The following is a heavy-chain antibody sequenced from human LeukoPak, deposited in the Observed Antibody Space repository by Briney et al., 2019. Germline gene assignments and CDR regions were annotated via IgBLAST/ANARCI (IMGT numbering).Heavy chain of an antibody. D-gene: IGHD6-13*01. J-gene: IGHJ4*02. CDR1: GFTFSSYA. CDR2: ISYDGSNK. V-gene: IGHV3-30*01. Sequence: GGSLRLSCAASGFTFSSYAMHWVRQAPGKGLEWVAVISYDGSNKYYADSVKGRFTISRDNSKSTLYLQMNSLRAEDTAVYYCARDRRGIAAAYYFDYWGQGTLVTVSS. CDR3: ARDRRGIAAAYYFDY.